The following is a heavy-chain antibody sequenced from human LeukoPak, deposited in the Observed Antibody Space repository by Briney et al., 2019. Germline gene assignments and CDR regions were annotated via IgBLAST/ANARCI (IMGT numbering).Heavy chain of an antibody. CDR3: ARTYGDYYFDY. D-gene: IGHD4-17*01. CDR2: IYYSGST. Sequence: PSETLSLTCTVSGYSISSGYYWGWIRQPPGKGLEWIGYIYYSGSTTYNPSLKSRVIISLDTSKNQLSLKLSSLTAADTAVYYCARTYGDYYFDYWGQGTLVTVSS. J-gene: IGHJ4*02. CDR1: GYSISSGYY. V-gene: IGHV4-61*01.